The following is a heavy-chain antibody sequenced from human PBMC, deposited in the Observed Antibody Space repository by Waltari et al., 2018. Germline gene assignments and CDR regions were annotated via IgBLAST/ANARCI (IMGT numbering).Heavy chain of an antibody. CDR1: GGTFGTYA. CDR3: AKRIVGGPFDV. Sequence: QVHLVQSGAEVRKPGSSVKVSCEASGGTFGTYAISWVRQAPGQGLEWMGWIIPIYGTPNHAQKVQGRVNVAADELTTTAYMELSSLRSDDTAVYYCAKRIVGGPFDVWGQGTMVTVSS. D-gene: IGHD1-26*01. V-gene: IGHV1-69*12. CDR2: IIPIYGTP. J-gene: IGHJ3*01.